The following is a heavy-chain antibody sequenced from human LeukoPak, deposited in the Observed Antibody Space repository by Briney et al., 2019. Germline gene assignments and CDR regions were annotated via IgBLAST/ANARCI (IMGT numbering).Heavy chain of an antibody. CDR3: ARDPRRGGTNHYFDY. J-gene: IGHJ4*02. V-gene: IGHV4-39*07. CDR1: GGSISSSSYY. CDR2: IYYSGST. Sequence: ETLSLTCTVSGGSISSSSYYWGWIRQPPGKGLEWIGSIYYSGSTYYNPSLKSRVTISVDTSKNQFSLKLSSVTAADTAVYYCARDPRRGGTNHYFDYWGQGTLVTVSS. D-gene: IGHD3-16*01.